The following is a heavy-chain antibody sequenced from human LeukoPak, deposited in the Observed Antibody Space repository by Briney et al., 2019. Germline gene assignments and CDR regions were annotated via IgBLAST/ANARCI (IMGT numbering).Heavy chain of an antibody. CDR1: GGSISSSNW. CDR2: IYHSGST. V-gene: IGHV4-4*02. D-gene: IGHD3-16*01. J-gene: IGHJ4*02. Sequence: SGTLSPTCAVSGGSISSSNWWSWVRQPPGKGLEWIGEIYHSGSTNYNPSLKSRVTISVDKSKNQFSLKLGSVTAADTAVYYCARVFSIRPYYFDYWGQGTLVTVSS. CDR3: ARVFSIRPYYFDY.